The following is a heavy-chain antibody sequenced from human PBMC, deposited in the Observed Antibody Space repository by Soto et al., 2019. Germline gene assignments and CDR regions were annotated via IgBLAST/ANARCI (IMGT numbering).Heavy chain of an antibody. CDR3: ANSFTLPAAICY. D-gene: IGHD2-2*02. Sequence: QVQLVQSGAEVKKPGASVKVSCKASGYTFTSYAMNWVRQAPGQRLEWMGRINAGNGNTKYSQKFQGRVTITRDTSARTAYMVLSSRRSEDTAVFYCANSFTLPAAICYWGQGTLVTVSS. CDR2: INAGNGNT. J-gene: IGHJ4*02. V-gene: IGHV1-3*01. CDR1: GYTFTSYA.